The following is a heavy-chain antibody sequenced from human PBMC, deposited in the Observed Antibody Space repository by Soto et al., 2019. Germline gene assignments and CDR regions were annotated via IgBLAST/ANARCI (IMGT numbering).Heavy chain of an antibody. CDR2: INHSGST. Sequence: QVQLQQWGAGLLKPSETLSLTCAVYGGSFSGYYWSWIRQPPGKGLEWIGEINHSGSTNDNPSLKSRVTISVDTSKNQFSLKLSSVTAADTAVYYCARDLEWLSTFDYWGQGTLVTVSS. CDR3: ARDLEWLSTFDY. V-gene: IGHV4-34*01. D-gene: IGHD3-3*01. J-gene: IGHJ4*02. CDR1: GGSFSGYY.